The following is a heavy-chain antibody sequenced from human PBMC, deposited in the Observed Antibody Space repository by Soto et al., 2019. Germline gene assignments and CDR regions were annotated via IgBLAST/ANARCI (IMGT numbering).Heavy chain of an antibody. J-gene: IGHJ4*02. CDR1: RFTFSDYY. CDR3: AVGSVMQKAIDY. Sequence: QVQLVESGGGLVKPGGSLRLSCAASRFTFSDYYMTWIRQAPGKGLEWVSYISSSASTIYYADTVKGRFTISRDNAKNSLYLQMTSLRAEDTAVYYCAVGSVMQKAIDYWGQGTLVTVSS. D-gene: IGHD3-10*01. V-gene: IGHV3-11*01. CDR2: ISSSASTI.